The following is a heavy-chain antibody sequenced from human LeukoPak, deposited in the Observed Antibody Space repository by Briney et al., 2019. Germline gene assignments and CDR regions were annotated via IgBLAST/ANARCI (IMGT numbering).Heavy chain of an antibody. Sequence: GESLKISCKGSGYSFTSYWIGWVRQMPGKGLEWMGIIYPGDSDTRYSPSFQGRVTISADKSISTAYLQWSSLKASDTAMYYCARPRIVGPTDDAFDIWGQGTMVTASS. CDR1: GYSFTSYW. V-gene: IGHV5-51*01. J-gene: IGHJ3*02. CDR3: ARPRIVGPTDDAFDI. CDR2: IYPGDSDT. D-gene: IGHD1-26*01.